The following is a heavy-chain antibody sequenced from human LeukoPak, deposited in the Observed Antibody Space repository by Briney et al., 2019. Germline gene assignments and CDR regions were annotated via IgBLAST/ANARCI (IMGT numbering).Heavy chain of an antibody. J-gene: IGHJ4*02. V-gene: IGHV1-2*02. Sequence: ASVKVSCKASGYTFTGYYMHWVRQAPGQGLEWMGWINPNSGGTNYAQNVQGRVTMTRDTSISTAYMELSRLRSDDTAVYSCARLYYYDSSGYYFPFDYWGQGTLVTVSS. D-gene: IGHD3-22*01. CDR3: ARLYYYDSSGYYFPFDY. CDR1: GYTFTGYY. CDR2: INPNSGGT.